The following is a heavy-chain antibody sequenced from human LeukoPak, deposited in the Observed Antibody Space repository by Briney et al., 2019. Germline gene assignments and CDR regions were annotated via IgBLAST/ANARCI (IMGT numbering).Heavy chain of an antibody. CDR2: INPSGGST. CDR3: ARDQWFGGLAPYYYYYGMDV. Sequence: ASVKVSCKASGYTFTSYYMHWVRQAPGQGLEWMGIINPSGGSTSYAQKFQGRVTMTRDTSTSTVYMELSSLRSEDTAVYYCARDQWFGGLAPYYYYYGMDVWGQGTTVTVSS. V-gene: IGHV1-46*01. J-gene: IGHJ6*02. D-gene: IGHD3-10*01. CDR1: GYTFTSYY.